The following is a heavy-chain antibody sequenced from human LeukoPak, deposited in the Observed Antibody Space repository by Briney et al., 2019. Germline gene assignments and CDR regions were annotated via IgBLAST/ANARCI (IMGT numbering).Heavy chain of an antibody. CDR3: ARVVPVVPLFDY. V-gene: IGHV3-21*01. CDR1: GFTFSSYS. D-gene: IGHD2-2*01. Sequence: PGGSLRLSCAASGFTFSSYSMNWVRQAPGKGLEWVSSISSSSSYIYYADSVKGRFTTSRDNAKNSLYLQMNSLRAEDTAVYYCARVVPVVPLFDYWGQGTLVTVSS. J-gene: IGHJ4*02. CDR2: ISSSSSYI.